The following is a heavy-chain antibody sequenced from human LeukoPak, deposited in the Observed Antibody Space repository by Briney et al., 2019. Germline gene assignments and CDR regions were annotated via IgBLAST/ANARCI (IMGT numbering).Heavy chain of an antibody. CDR2: LSGSGSRT. Sequence: PGGSLRLSCAASGFTVSGTHMSWVRQAPGKGLEWVSGLSGSGSRTSYADSVKGRFTISRDNSKNTLFLQMNGLRAEDTAFYYCAKIHGNRTYWGQGTLVTVSS. D-gene: IGHD1-14*01. CDR3: AKIHGNRTY. J-gene: IGHJ4*02. V-gene: IGHV3-23*01. CDR1: GFTVSGTH.